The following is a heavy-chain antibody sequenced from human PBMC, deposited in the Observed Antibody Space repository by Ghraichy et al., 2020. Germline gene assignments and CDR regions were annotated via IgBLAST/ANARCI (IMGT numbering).Heavy chain of an antibody. V-gene: IGHV3-15*07. CDR3: TTLLGFSYGPSGY. CDR2: VKSKTDGGAI. Sequence: GGSLRLSCAASGFTFSTAWMNWVRQAPGKGLKWVGQVKSKTDGGAIDYAAPVEGRFTISRDDSKNTLYLQMNSLQTEDTAVYYCTTLLGFSYGPSGYWGQETLLTVSS. CDR1: GFTFSTAW. D-gene: IGHD5-18*01. J-gene: IGHJ4*02.